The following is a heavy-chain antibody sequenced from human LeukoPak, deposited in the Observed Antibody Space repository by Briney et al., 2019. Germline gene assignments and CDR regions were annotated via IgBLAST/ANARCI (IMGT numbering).Heavy chain of an antibody. CDR3: ARAHPTPIEQQHHYTADLYYYYYYGMDV. CDR1: GYTFTSYD. V-gene: IGHV1-8*01. D-gene: IGHD2-2*02. Sequence: ASVKVSCKASGYTFTSYDINRVRQATGQGLEWMGWMNPNSGNTGYAQKFQGRVTMTRNTSISTAYMELSSLRSEDTAVYYCARAHPTPIEQQHHYTADLYYYYYYGMDVWGQGTTVTVSS. CDR2: MNPNSGNT. J-gene: IGHJ6*02.